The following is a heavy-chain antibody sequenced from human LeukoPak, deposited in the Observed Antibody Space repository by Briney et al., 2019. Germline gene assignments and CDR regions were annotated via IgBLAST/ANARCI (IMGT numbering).Heavy chain of an antibody. CDR1: GFTFSSYW. J-gene: IGHJ4*02. Sequence: GGSLRLSCAASGFTFSSYWMSWVRQAPGKGLEWVANIKQDGSEKYYVDSVKGRFTISRDNAKNSLYLQMNSLRAEDTAVYYCARVSPASPITMVRGPAFDYWGQGTLVTVSS. CDR2: IKQDGSEK. D-gene: IGHD3-10*01. CDR3: ARVSPASPITMVRGPAFDY. V-gene: IGHV3-7*01.